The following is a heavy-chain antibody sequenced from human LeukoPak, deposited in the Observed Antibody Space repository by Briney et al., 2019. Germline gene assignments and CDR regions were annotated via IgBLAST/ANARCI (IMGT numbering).Heavy chain of an antibody. CDR1: GGTFSSYA. Sequence: ASVKVSCKASGGTFSSYAISWVRQAPGQGLEWMGWINPNSGGTNYAQKFQGRVTMTRDTSISTAYMELSRLRSDDTAVYYCARDNSKIDYWGQGTLVTVSS. D-gene: IGHD1-1*01. CDR2: INPNSGGT. CDR3: ARDNSKIDY. V-gene: IGHV1-2*02. J-gene: IGHJ4*02.